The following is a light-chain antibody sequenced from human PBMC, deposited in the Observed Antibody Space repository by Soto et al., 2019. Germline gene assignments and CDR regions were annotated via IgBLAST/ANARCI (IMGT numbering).Light chain of an antibody. V-gene: IGKV1-5*01. CDR1: QSIGTW. J-gene: IGKJ1*01. CDR2: DAS. Sequence: DIHMTQSPSTLCACVGDRVTITCRASQSIGTWLAWYQHRPGEGPKLLIHDASSLESGVPSRFSGSGSATEFSLTISSLESGDSGTYHCQQYATYAPSTFGQGTKVDI. CDR3: QQYATYAPST.